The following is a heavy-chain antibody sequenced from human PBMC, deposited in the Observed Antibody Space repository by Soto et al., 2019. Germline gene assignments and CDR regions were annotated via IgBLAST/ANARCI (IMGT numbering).Heavy chain of an antibody. D-gene: IGHD3-16*02. CDR3: ARVGDTYDYIWGSYRYTGPGAFDI. CDR1: GFTFSSFG. CDR2: ISSNGGDT. V-gene: IGHV3-64*02. Sequence: GGSLRLSCAASGFTFSSFGMHWVRQAPGKGLEWLAVISSNGGDTYYADSVKGRFTISRDNSKNTLYLQMGSLRAEDMAVYYCARVGDTYDYIWGSYRYTGPGAFDIWGQGTMVTVSS. J-gene: IGHJ3*02.